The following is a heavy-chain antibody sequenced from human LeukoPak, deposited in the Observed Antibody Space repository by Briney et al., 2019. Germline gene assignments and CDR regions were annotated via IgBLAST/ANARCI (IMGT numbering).Heavy chain of an antibody. CDR3: AKDRLLNCRGDCYIFDY. J-gene: IGHJ4*02. Sequence: PGGSLRLSCVASGFTLRSSVMNWVRQTTGKGLEWVSSISGSGDITIYADSVKRRFRSSSDNSKNTLYLQVNGLRTEDTAVYYCAKDRLLNCRGDCYIFDYWGQGTVVTVSS. D-gene: IGHD2-21*02. V-gene: IGHV3-23*01. CDR2: ISGSGDIT. CDR1: GFTLRSSV.